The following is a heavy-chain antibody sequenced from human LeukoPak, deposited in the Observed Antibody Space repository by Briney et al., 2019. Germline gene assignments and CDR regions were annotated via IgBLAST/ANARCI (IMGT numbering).Heavy chain of an antibody. CDR1: GFNFSIYS. V-gene: IGHV3-48*01. CDR3: ARNQGFLEPSPTYMDV. Sequence: PGGFLRLTCAASGFNFSIYSMNWVHQAPGKGLEWVSYITRSSTTIYYADSVKGRFTISRDNAKNSLYLQMNSLRAEDTAVYYCARNQGFLEPSPTYMDVWGKGTTVTVSS. J-gene: IGHJ6*03. D-gene: IGHD3-3*01. CDR2: ITRSSTTI.